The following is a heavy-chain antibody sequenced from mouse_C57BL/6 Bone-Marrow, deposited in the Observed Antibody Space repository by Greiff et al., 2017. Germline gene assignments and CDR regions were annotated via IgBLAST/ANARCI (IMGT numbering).Heavy chain of an antibody. Sequence: QVQLKQPGAELVKPGASVKLSCKASGYTFTSYWMHWVKQRPGQGLEWIGMIHPNSGSTNYNEKFKSKATLTVDKSSSTTYMQLSSLTSEDSAVYYCARGDLRAWFAYWGQGTLVTGSA. CDR2: IHPNSGST. J-gene: IGHJ3*01. CDR3: ARGDLRAWFAY. CDR1: GYTFTSYW. V-gene: IGHV1-64*01.